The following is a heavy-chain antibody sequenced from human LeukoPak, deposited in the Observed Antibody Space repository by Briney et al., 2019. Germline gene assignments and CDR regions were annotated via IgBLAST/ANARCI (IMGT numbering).Heavy chain of an antibody. CDR2: ISGSGGST. Sequence: GRSLRLSCAAPGFTFSSYAMSWVRQAPGKGLEWVSAISGSGGSTYYADSVKGRFTISRDNSKNTLYLQMNSLRAEDTAVYYCASQTRWLQPQNDYWGQGTLVTVSS. CDR3: ASQTRWLQPQNDY. CDR1: GFTFSSYA. D-gene: IGHD5-12*01. J-gene: IGHJ4*02. V-gene: IGHV3-23*01.